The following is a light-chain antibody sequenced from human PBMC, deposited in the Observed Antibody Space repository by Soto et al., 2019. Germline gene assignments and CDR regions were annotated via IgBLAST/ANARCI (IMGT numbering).Light chain of an antibody. Sequence: DIQMTQSPSSLSASVGDRVTTTCRASQSITTYLNWYRQKPGKAPKLLIYAASSLQSGVPSRFSGSGSETEFTLSISSLQPEDFATYYCQQSYSTPRTFGQGTKVDIK. V-gene: IGKV1-39*01. J-gene: IGKJ1*01. CDR2: AAS. CDR1: QSITTY. CDR3: QQSYSTPRT.